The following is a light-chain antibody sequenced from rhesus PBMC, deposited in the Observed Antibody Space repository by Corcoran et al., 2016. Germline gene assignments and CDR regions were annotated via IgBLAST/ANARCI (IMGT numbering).Light chain of an antibody. CDR3: LQHTSYPLT. V-gene: IGKV1-28*03. CDR1: QAISSF. CDR2: AAF. Sequence: DIQMTQSPSSLSASIGDTVTITCRASQAISSFLNWFQQKPGKAPKVLIYAAFSLGSGVPSRFSGSGSGTDFTLTIRSLQPEDFAVYYCLQHTSYPLTFGGGTKVELK. J-gene: IGKJ4*01.